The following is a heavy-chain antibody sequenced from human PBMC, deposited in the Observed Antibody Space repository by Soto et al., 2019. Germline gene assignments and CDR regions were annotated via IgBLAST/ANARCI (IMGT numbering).Heavy chain of an antibody. CDR3: AGAGDIVVVPAAPPGFGNWFDP. CDR1: GFTFSSYS. CDR2: ISSSSSYI. J-gene: IGHJ5*02. V-gene: IGHV3-21*01. D-gene: IGHD2-2*01. Sequence: LRLSCAASGFTFSSYSMNWVRQAPGKGLEWVSSISSSSSYIYYADSVKGRFTISRDNAKNSLYLQMNSLRAEDTAVYYCAGAGDIVVVPAAPPGFGNWFDPWGQGTLVTVSS.